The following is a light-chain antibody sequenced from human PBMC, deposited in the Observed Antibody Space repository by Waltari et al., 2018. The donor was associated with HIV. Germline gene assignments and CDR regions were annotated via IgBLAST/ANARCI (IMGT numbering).Light chain of an antibody. J-gene: IGLJ3*02. V-gene: IGLV1-51*01. Sequence: QSVLTQPPSVSAAPGQKVTISCSRRRSNIGNDYVSWYQHVPGAAPRLPIYDNTKRPSGIPARFPGSKSGTSATLAITGLQTGDEADYYCGTWDRTLGGGVFGGGTKLTVL. CDR2: DNT. CDR1: RSNIGNDY. CDR3: GTWDRTLGGGV.